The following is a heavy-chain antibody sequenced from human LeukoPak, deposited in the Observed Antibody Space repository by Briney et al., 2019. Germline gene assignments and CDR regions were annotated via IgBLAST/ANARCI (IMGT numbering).Heavy chain of an antibody. CDR1: GFTLSLYS. J-gene: IGHJ6*03. Sequence: GGSLRLSCTASGFTLSLYSMHWVRQAPGKGLEWVSSIGRSSQYIYYGDSVRGRFTISRDNAKNSLYLDMNSPRAEDTAVYYCARDASNIDFAPYFYYMDVWGKGTTGTVSS. D-gene: IGHD3-3*01. CDR2: IGRSSQYI. CDR3: ARDASNIDFAPYFYYMDV. V-gene: IGHV3-21*01.